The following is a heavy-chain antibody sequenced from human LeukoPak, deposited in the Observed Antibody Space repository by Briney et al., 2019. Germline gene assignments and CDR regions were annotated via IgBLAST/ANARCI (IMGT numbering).Heavy chain of an antibody. J-gene: IGHJ4*02. CDR3: AILTHRLRLGELSVDY. CDR1: GGSMSDYY. V-gene: IGHV4-59*01. CDR2: IYYTVTT. D-gene: IGHD3-16*02. Sequence: SETLSLTCTVSGGSMSDYYWSWIRQPPGKGLEWIGYIYYTVTTNYNPSLKGRVIISIDTSKNQFSLKLSSVTAADTALYYCAILTHRLRLGELSVDYWGQGTLVTVSS.